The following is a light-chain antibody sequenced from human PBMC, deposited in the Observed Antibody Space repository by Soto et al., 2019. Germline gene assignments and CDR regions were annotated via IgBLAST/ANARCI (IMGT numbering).Light chain of an antibody. CDR1: RGHSNYA. J-gene: IGLJ2*01. CDR2: LNSDGSH. Sequence: QLVLTQSPSASASLGASVKLTCTLSRGHSNYAIAWHQQQPEKGPRYLMKLNSDGSHSKGDGIPDRFPGSSSGAERYLTISSLQSEDEADYYCQTWGTGIPVFGGGTKLTVL. CDR3: QTWGTGIPV. V-gene: IGLV4-69*01.